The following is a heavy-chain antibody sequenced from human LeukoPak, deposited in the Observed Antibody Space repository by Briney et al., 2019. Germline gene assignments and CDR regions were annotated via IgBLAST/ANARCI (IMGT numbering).Heavy chain of an antibody. V-gene: IGHV3-48*03. CDR1: GFTFSSYE. D-gene: IGHD6-6*01. J-gene: IGHJ6*02. CDR2: ISSSGSTI. Sequence: GGSLRLSCAASGFTFSSYEMNWVRQAPGKGLEWVSYISSSGSTIYYADSVKGRFTISRDNAKNSLYLQMDSLRAEDTAVYYCARYSSSSRGHYYYYYGMDVWGQGTTVTVSS. CDR3: ARYSSSSRGHYYYYYGMDV.